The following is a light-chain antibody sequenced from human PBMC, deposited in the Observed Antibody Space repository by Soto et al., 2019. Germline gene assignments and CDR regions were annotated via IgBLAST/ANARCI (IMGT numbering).Light chain of an antibody. CDR1: SSDVGSYNL. CDR3: CSYGGSSTLV. CDR2: EGS. Sequence: QSVLTQPASVSGSPGQSITISCTGTSSDVGSYNLVSWYQQHPGKAPKLMIYEGSKRPSGVSNRFSGSKSGNTASLTISGLQAEDEADYCCCSYGGSSTLVFGGGTKVTVL. V-gene: IGLV2-23*01. J-gene: IGLJ3*02.